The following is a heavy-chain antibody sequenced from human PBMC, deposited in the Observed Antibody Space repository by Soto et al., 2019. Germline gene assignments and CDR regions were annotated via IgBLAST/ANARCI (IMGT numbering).Heavy chain of an antibody. D-gene: IGHD3-22*01. Sequence: QITLKESGPPLVKPTQTLTLTCTFSGFSLSTSGVGVGWIRQPPGKALEWLALIYWDDDKRYSPSLKSRLTITKDTSKNQVVLTMTNMDPVDTATYYCAHRPPASYYDSSGYYYAPCYFDYWGQGTLVTVSS. CDR1: GFSLSTSGVG. V-gene: IGHV2-5*02. J-gene: IGHJ4*02. CDR2: IYWDDDK. CDR3: AHRPPASYYDSSGYYYAPCYFDY.